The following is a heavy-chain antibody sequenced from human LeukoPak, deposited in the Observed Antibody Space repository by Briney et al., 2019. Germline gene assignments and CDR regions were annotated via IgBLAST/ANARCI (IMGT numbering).Heavy chain of an antibody. V-gene: IGHV4-59*01. CDR2: IYYSGST. CDR3: ASRRRDANLDY. J-gene: IGHJ4*02. CDR1: GGSISSYY. Sequence: SETLSLTCTVSGGSISSYYWSWIRQPPGKGLEWIGYIYYSGSTNYNPSLKSRVTISVDTSKNQFSLKLSSVTAADTAVYYCASRRRDANLDYWGQGTLVTVSS.